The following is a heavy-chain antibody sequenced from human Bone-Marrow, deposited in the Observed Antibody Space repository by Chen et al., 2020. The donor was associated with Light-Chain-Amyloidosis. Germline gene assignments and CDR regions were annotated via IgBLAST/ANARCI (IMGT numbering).Heavy chain of an antibody. D-gene: IGHD1-26*01. CDR1: GSPFGSYS. J-gene: IGHJ4*02. CDR2: SSGSINYI. CDR3: ARGNSSIQGAATRPFDC. Sequence: EVQLVESGGGPVNPGGSLRLSCAASGSPFGSYSMTWVRKAPGKGLQWVSSSSGSINYIFYADTVKYKFTISRDNAESSLFLQMNILRAEDTAVDFCARGNSSIQGAATRPFDCWGRGTLVTVSS. V-gene: IGHV3-21*01.